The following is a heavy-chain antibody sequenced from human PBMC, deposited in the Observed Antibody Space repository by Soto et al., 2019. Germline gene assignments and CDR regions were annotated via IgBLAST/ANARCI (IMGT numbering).Heavy chain of an antibody. D-gene: IGHD2-15*01. CDR2: INPISGRT. CDR1: GYTFTSYS. J-gene: IGHJ6*02. V-gene: IGHV1-46*01. CDR3: ARDHNFGFILYAMDV. Sequence: ASVKVSCKASGYTFTSYSMHWVRQAPGQGLEWMGIINPISGRTSYAQNFQGRVTMTSDTSTSIVYMEMSSLKSEDTAVYYCARDHNFGFILYAMDVWGQGTTVTVSS.